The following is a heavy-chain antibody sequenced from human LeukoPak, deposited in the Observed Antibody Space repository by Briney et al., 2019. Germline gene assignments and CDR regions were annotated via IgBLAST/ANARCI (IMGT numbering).Heavy chain of an antibody. J-gene: IGHJ4*02. CDR2: IYSGGNT. CDR3: ATLRDLDY. Sequence: GGTLRLSCAASGFIVSDNHMSSVRQAPGTGLEWLSVIYSGGNTFYADSVKGRFTISRDNSKNTLYLQMNSLRAEDTAVYYCATLRDLDYWGQGALVTVSS. V-gene: IGHV3-53*01. CDR1: GFIVSDNH.